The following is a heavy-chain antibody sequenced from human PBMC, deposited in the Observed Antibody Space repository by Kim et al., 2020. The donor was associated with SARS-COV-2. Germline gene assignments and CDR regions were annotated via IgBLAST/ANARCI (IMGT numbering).Heavy chain of an antibody. V-gene: IGHV3-48*03. CDR2: ISSSGTTT. CDR3: ARDVSMFRGIFPYFYGMDV. D-gene: IGHD3-10*01. J-gene: IGHJ6*02. CDR1: GFSLSSYE. Sequence: GGSLRLSCTASGFSLSSYEVNWVRQAPGKGLEWVSYISSSGTTTYYGDSVKGRFTVSRDNANNSLFLQMNNLRAEDTALYYCARDVSMFRGIFPYFYGMDVWGQGTTVTVS.